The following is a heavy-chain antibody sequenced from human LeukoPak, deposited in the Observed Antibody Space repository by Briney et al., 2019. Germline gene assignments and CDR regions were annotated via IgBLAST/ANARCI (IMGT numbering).Heavy chain of an antibody. Sequence: GGSLRLSCAASGFTFSNYWVHWVRQAPGKGLEWVSRIKTDGTNTGYAESVKGRFTISRDNAKNTVYLQMNSLRAEDTAVYYCARGLSGEPPGMDVWGQGTTVTVSS. D-gene: IGHD7-27*01. CDR1: GFTFSNYW. CDR3: ARGLSGEPPGMDV. CDR2: IKTDGTNT. V-gene: IGHV3-74*01. J-gene: IGHJ6*02.